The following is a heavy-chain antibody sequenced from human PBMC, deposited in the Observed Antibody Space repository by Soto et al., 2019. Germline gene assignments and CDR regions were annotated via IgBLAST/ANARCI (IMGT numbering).Heavy chain of an antibody. CDR2: ISWNSGSI. V-gene: IGHV3-9*01. Sequence: PGGSLRLSCAASGFTFDDYAMHWVRQAPGKGLEWVSGISWNSGSIGYADSVKGRLTISRDNAKNSLYLQMNSLRAEDTALYYCAKSASRYILTGYSYYFDYWGQGTLVTVSS. CDR3: AKSASRYILTGYSYYFDY. CDR1: GFTFDDYA. D-gene: IGHD3-9*01. J-gene: IGHJ4*02.